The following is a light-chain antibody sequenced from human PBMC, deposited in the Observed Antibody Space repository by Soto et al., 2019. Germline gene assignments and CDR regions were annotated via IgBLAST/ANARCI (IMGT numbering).Light chain of an antibody. CDR2: EVT. CDR1: SSDVGGYNY. J-gene: IGLJ3*02. V-gene: IGLV2-14*01. CDR3: SSYTSSSTWV. Sequence: QSALTQPASVSGSPGQSITIFCTGTSSDVGGYNYVSWYQQHPGKAPKFMIYEVTNRPSGVSNRFSGSKSGNTASLTISGLQAEDEADYYCSSYTSSSTWVFGGGTKLTVL.